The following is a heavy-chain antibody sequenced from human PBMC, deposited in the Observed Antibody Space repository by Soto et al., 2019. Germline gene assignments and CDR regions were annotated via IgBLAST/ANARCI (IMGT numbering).Heavy chain of an antibody. D-gene: IGHD6-19*01. CDR3: AKLGFSGWYPTYYFDY. V-gene: IGHV3-23*01. CDR1: GFTFSSYA. J-gene: IGHJ4*02. CDR2: ISGSGGST. Sequence: PGGSLRLSCAASGFTFSSYAMSWVRQAPGKGLEWVSAISGSGGSTYYADSVKGRFTISRDNSKNTLYLQMNSLRAEDTAVYYCAKLGFSGWYPTYYFDYWGQGTLVTVSS.